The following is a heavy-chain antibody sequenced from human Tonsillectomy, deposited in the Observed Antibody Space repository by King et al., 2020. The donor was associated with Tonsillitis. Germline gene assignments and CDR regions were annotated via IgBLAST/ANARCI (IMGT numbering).Heavy chain of an antibody. V-gene: IGHV3-33*05. J-gene: IGHJ6*02. CDR2: MSYDGSNK. D-gene: IGHD6-19*01. CDR3: ARDFAPLLYSSGGHSYGMDV. Sequence: VQLVESGGGVVQPGRSLRLSCAASGFTFTNYGMHWVRQAPGKGLEWVAVMSYDGSNKYYADSVKGRFTISRDNSKNTLYLQMNSLRAEDTAVYYCARDFAPLLYSSGGHSYGMDVWGQGTTVTVSS. CDR1: GFTFTNYG.